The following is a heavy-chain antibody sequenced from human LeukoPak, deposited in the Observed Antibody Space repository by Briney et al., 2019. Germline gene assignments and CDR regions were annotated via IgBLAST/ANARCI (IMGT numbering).Heavy chain of an antibody. V-gene: IGHV2-5*02. Sequence: SGPTLVNPTQTLTLSCTFSGFSLSTSGVGVGWIRQPPGKALEWLGVIYWDDDKRYSPSLKSRLTITKDTSKNQVVLTMTNMDPVDTPTYYSAHSGYFDTSGPLPPDYWGQGTLVTVSS. CDR1: GFSLSTSGVG. CDR2: IYWDDDK. D-gene: IGHD3-22*01. J-gene: IGHJ4*02. CDR3: AHSGYFDTSGPLPPDY.